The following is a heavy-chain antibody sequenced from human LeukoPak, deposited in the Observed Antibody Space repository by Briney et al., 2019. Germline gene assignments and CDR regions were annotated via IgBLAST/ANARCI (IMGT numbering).Heavy chain of an antibody. CDR3: ATYASGSRFDSDY. CDR1: GGSLRSYY. CDR2: IYYSGST. V-gene: IGHV4-59*12. Sequence: SEPLSLTCSVSGGSLRSYYWSWLRQPPGKGLEWLGYIYYSGSTNYNPSLKSRVTISVDTSKNQFSLKLHSVTAADTAVYYCATYASGSRFDSDYWGQGTLVTVSS. J-gene: IGHJ4*02. D-gene: IGHD3-10*01.